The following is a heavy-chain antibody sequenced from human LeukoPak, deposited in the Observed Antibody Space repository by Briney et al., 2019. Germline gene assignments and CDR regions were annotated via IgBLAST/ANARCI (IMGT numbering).Heavy chain of an antibody. D-gene: IGHD1-26*01. CDR2: IYTSGST. CDR3: ARGVVGATTGYYFDY. CDR1: GGSISSYY. J-gene: IGHJ4*02. Sequence: PSETLSLTCTVSGGSISSYYWSWIRQPAGKGLEWIGRIYTSGSTNCNPSLKSRVTMSVDTSKNQFSLKLSSVTAADTAVYYCARGVVGATTGYYFDYWGQGTLVTVSS. V-gene: IGHV4-4*07.